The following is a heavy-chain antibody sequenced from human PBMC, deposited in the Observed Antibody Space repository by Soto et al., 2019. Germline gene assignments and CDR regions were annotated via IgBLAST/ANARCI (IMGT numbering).Heavy chain of an antibody. CDR2: ISGSGGST. CDR1: GFTFSSYA. Sequence: GASLRLSCAASGFTFSSYAMSWVRQAPGKGLEWVSAISGSGGSTYYADSVKGRFTISRDNSKNTLYLQMNSLRAEDTAVYYCATALYYYDSSGYSSFDYWGQGTLVTVSS. D-gene: IGHD3-22*01. CDR3: ATALYYYDSSGYSSFDY. V-gene: IGHV3-23*01. J-gene: IGHJ4*02.